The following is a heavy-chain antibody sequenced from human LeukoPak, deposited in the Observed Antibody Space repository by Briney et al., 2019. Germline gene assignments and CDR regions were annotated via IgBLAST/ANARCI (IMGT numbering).Heavy chain of an antibody. CDR3: ARQLGYCSSTSCYADKVDY. CDR2: IYYSGCT. CDR1: GGSISSSSYY. V-gene: IGHV4-39*01. J-gene: IGHJ4*02. D-gene: IGHD2-2*01. Sequence: SETLSLTCTVSGGSISSSSYYWGWIRQPPGKGLEWIGSIYYSGCTYYNPSLKSRVTISVATSKNQFSLKLSSVPAADTAVYYCARQLGYCSSTSCYADKVDYWGQGTLVTVSS.